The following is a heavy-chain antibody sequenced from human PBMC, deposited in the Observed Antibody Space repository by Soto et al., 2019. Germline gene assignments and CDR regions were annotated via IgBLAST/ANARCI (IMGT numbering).Heavy chain of an antibody. J-gene: IGHJ4*02. CDR2: INPNSGGT. Sequence: GASVKVSCKASGYTFTGYYMHWVRQAPGQGLEWMGWINPNSGGTNYAQKFQGWVTMTRDTSISTAYMELSRLRSDDTAVYYCARSPPYYDFWSGSTTFDYWGQGTLVTVSS. V-gene: IGHV1-2*04. CDR1: GYTFTGYY. CDR3: ARSPPYYDFWSGSTTFDY. D-gene: IGHD3-3*01.